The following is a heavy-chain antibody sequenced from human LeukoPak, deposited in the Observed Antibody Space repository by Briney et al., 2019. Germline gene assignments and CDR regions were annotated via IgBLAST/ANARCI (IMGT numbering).Heavy chain of an antibody. CDR1: GGSIISSSYY. J-gene: IGHJ5*02. Sequence: SAALFLHCCVSGGSIISSSYYWGWIREPPGEGLGGIGRIYYSGSTYYNPSLKSRVTISVDTSKNQFSLKLSSVTAADTAVYYCPRDYSNREYYHFWSGYPTELTNWFDPWGQGTLVTVSS. D-gene: IGHD3-3*01. CDR3: PRDYSNREYYHFWSGYPTELTNWFDP. V-gene: IGHV4-39*07. CDR2: IYYSGST.